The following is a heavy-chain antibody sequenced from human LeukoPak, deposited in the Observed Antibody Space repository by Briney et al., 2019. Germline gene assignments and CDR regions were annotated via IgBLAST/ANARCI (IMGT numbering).Heavy chain of an antibody. CDR3: ARDEYYDSSGYYYSLYNWFDP. Sequence: GGSLRLSCAASGFTFSSYWMSWVRQAPGKGLEWVANIKQDGSEKYYVDSVKGRFTISRDNAKNSLYLQMNSLRAEDTAVYYCARDEYYDSSGYYYSLYNWFDPWGQGTLVTVSS. J-gene: IGHJ5*02. CDR1: GFTFSSYW. CDR2: IKQDGSEK. V-gene: IGHV3-7*01. D-gene: IGHD3-22*01.